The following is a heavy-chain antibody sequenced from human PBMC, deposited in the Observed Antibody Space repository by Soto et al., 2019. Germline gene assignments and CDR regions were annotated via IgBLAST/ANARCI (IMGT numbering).Heavy chain of an antibody. Sequence: ASVKVSCKASGYTFTGYYMHWVRQAPGQGLEWMGWINPNSGGTNYAQKFQGWVTMTRDTSISTAYMELSRLRSDDTAVYYCARGWNDAGHWFDPWGQGTLVTVSS. CDR1: GYTFTGYY. V-gene: IGHV1-2*04. J-gene: IGHJ5*02. CDR2: INPNSGGT. D-gene: IGHD1-1*01. CDR3: ARGWNDAGHWFDP.